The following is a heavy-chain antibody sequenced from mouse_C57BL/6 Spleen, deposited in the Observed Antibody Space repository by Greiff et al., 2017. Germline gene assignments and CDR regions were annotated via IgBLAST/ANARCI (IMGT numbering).Heavy chain of an antibody. CDR3: ARGGGYYGNYEGWYYDV. CDR1: GYTFTDYN. Sequence: VQLQQSGPELVKPGASVKIPCKASGYTFTDYNMDWVKQSHGKSLEWIGDINPNNGGTFYNQKFKGKATLTGDKSSSTAYMELRSLTSEDTAVYYCARGGGYYGNYEGWYYDVWGTGTTVTVSS. D-gene: IGHD2-1*01. J-gene: IGHJ1*03. V-gene: IGHV1-18*01. CDR2: INPNNGGT.